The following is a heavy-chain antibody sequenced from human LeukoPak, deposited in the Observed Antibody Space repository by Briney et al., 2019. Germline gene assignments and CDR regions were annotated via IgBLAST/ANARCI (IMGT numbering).Heavy chain of an antibody. Sequence: PSETLSLTCTVSGGSISSYYWSWIRQPAGKGLEWIGRIYTSGSTNYNPSLKSRVTMSVDTSKNQFSLKLSSVTAADTAVYYCANGGYSYGVGWFDPWGQGTLVTVSS. V-gene: IGHV4-4*07. J-gene: IGHJ5*02. D-gene: IGHD5-18*01. CDR1: GGSISSYY. CDR2: IYTSGST. CDR3: ANGGYSYGVGWFDP.